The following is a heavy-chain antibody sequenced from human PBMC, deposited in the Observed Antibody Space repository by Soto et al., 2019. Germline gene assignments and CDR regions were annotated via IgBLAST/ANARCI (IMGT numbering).Heavy chain of an antibody. J-gene: IGHJ4*02. CDR3: ARSRYYFDY. CDR2: IKVDNGDT. CDR1: GYTLKNYG. V-gene: IGHV1-18*01. Sequence: QVHLVQSGGEVKKPGASVKVSCKASGYTLKNYGIGWVRQAPGLGPESVGWIKVDNGDTKYAEKLQGRVTLTTDTSTSTAYMELRNLRSDDTAFYYCARSRYYFDYWGQGTLVTVSS.